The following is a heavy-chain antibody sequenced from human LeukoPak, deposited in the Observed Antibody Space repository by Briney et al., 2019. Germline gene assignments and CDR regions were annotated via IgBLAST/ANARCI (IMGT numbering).Heavy chain of an antibody. J-gene: IGHJ3*02. CDR2: IYTSGST. CDR1: GGSITSYD. CDR3: ARHRAEMATITDDAFDM. Sequence: SETLSLTCTVSGGSITSYDWTWIRQPPGKGLEWIGYIYTSGSTSYNPSLKSRVTMSLDRSKNQFSLRLTYVTAADTAVFYCARHRAEMATITDDAFDMWGRGTMVTVSS. V-gene: IGHV4-4*09. D-gene: IGHD5-24*01.